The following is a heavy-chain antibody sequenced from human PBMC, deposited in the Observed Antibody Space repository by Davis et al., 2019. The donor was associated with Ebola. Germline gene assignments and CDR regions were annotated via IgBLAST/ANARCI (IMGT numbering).Heavy chain of an antibody. CDR3: ARDFRQQLVS. V-gene: IGHV3-7*03. J-gene: IGHJ4*02. D-gene: IGHD6-13*01. CDR1: GFTFRNYW. Sequence: GGSLRLSCAASGFTFRNYWMSWVRQAPGKGLEWVANIKQDGSEKYYVDSVKGRFTISRDNAKNSLYLQMNSLRAEDTAVYYCARDFRQQLVSWGQGTLVTVSS. CDR2: IKQDGSEK.